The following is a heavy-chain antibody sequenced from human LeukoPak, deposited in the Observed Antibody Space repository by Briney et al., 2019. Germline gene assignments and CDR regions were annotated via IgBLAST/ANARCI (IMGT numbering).Heavy chain of an antibody. V-gene: IGHV4-61*02. Sequence: SQTLSLTCTVSGGSISSGSYYWSWIRQPAGKGLEWSGRIYTSGSTNYNPSLKSRVTISVDTSKNQFSLKLSSVTAADTAVYYCARALSTATYSSGYYLAFDIWGQGTMVTVSS. D-gene: IGHD3-22*01. CDR3: ARALSTATYSSGYYLAFDI. J-gene: IGHJ3*02. CDR2: IYTSGST. CDR1: GGSISSGSYY.